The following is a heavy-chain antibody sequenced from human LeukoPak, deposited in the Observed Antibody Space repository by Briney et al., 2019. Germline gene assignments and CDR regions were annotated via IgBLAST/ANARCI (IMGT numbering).Heavy chain of an antibody. CDR1: GFTFNTYW. CDR3: ARGGGNFDY. D-gene: IGHD2/OR15-2a*01. CDR2: IKRDESET. J-gene: IGHJ4*02. Sequence: PGGSLRPSCSASGFTFNTYWMNWVRQAPGKGLEWVANIKRDESETYYVDSVKGRFTISRDNAKNSLSLQMNSLRAEDTAVYYCARGGGNFDYWGQGTLVTVSS. V-gene: IGHV3-7*01.